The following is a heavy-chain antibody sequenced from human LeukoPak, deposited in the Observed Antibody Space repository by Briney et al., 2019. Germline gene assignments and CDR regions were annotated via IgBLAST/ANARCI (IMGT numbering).Heavy chain of an antibody. CDR1: GFTFSTSA. J-gene: IGHJ4*02. V-gene: IGHV3-30-3*01. Sequence: GGSLRLFCAASGFTFSTSAFHWVRQAPGKGLEWVAMISYDGGNTNYADSVKGRFTISRDNSKNTLYLQMNSLRAEDTAVYYCARIPNYADPQQGDYWGQGTLVTVSS. CDR3: ARIPNYADPQQGDY. CDR2: ISYDGGNT. D-gene: IGHD4-17*01.